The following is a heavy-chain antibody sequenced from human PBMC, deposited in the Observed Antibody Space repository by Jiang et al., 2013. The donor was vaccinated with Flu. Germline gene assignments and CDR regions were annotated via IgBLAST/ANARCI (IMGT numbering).Heavy chain of an antibody. V-gene: IGHV4-59*01. CDR1: GGSISSYY. CDR2: IYYSGST. J-gene: IGHJ6*02. CDR3: ARDNGGGSGTRITSGSQTGTLQNGMDV. D-gene: IGHD2-15*01. Sequence: GLVKPSETLSLTCTVSGGSISSYYWSWIRQPPGKGLEWIGYIYYSGSTNYNPSLKSRVTISVDTSKNQFSLKLSSVTAADTAVYYCARDNGGGSGTRITSGSQTGTLQNGMDVWGQGTTVTVSS.